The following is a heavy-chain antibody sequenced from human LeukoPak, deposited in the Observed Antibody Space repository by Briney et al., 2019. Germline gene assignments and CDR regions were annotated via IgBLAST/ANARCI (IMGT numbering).Heavy chain of an antibody. D-gene: IGHD3-22*01. CDR3: ARAGMIVSDY. J-gene: IGHJ4*02. CDR2: MNPNSGNT. Sequence: ASVKVSCKASGYTFTSHGFSWVRQAPGQGLEWMGWMNPNSGNTGYAQKFQGRVTITRNTSISTAYMELSSLRSEDTAVYYCARAGMIVSDYWGQGTLVTVSS. V-gene: IGHV1-8*01. CDR1: GYTFTSHG.